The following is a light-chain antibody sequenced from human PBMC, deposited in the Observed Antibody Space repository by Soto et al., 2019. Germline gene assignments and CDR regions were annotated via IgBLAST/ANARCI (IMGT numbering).Light chain of an antibody. Sequence: QSVLTQPPSVSGAPGQRVTISCTGSSSNIGAGYDVHWYQQLPGTAPKLLIYVNINRPSGVPDRFSGSKSGTSASLAITGLQAEDEADYCCQSYDSSLSVVFGGGTKVTVL. CDR2: VNI. J-gene: IGLJ2*01. CDR3: QSYDSSLSVV. CDR1: SSNIGAGYD. V-gene: IGLV1-40*01.